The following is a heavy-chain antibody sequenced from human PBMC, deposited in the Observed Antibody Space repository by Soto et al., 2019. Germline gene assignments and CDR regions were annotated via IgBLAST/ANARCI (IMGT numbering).Heavy chain of an antibody. CDR2: ISYDGSNK. CDR1: GFTFSSYA. J-gene: IGHJ5*02. D-gene: IGHD1-1*01. CDR3: ARDESGEGTDLNWFDP. Sequence: GGSLRLSCAASGFTFSSYAMHWVRQAPGKGLEWVAVISYDGSNKYYADSVKGRFTISRDNSKNTLYLQMNSLRAEDTAVYYCARDESGEGTDLNWFDPWGQGTLVTVSS. V-gene: IGHV3-30-3*01.